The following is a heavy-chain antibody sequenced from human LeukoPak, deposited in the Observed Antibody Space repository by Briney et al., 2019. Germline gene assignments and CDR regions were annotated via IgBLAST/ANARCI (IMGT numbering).Heavy chain of an antibody. CDR1: GFTHSSYW. CDR2: INSDGSST. J-gene: IGHJ4*02. CDR3: GSRGY. V-gene: IGHV3-74*01. D-gene: IGHD3-10*01. Sequence: PGGSLRLSCAASGFTHSSYWMHWVRQAPGKALVWVSRINSDGSSTSYADSVKGRFTIYRDNAKNTLYLQMNSLRAEDTAVYYCGSRGYWGQGTLVTVSS.